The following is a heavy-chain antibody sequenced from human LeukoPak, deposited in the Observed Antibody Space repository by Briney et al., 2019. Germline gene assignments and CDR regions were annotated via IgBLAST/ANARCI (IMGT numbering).Heavy chain of an antibody. CDR1: GFTFSSYA. CDR2: ISSNGGST. D-gene: IGHD3-10*01. V-gene: IGHV3-64D*06. CDR3: VKARGYGSGRDYFDY. J-gene: IGHJ4*02. Sequence: GGSLRLSCSASGFTFSSYAMRWVRQAPGKGLEYVSAISSNGGSTYYADSVKGRFTISRDNSKNTLYLQMSSLRAEDTAVYYCVKARGYGSGRDYFDYWGQGTLVTVSS.